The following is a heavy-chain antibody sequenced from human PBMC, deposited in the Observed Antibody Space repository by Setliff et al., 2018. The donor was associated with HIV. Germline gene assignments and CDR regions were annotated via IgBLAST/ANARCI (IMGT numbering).Heavy chain of an antibody. V-gene: IGHV1-46*01. J-gene: IGHJ3*02. CDR3: ARDRVRITIFGANDASDI. Sequence: ASVKVSCKASGYTLTSYAMHWVRQAPGQRLEWMGWINASGGSSTYAQKFQGRVAMTRDTSTSTVYMELSSLRSEDTAVYYCARDRVRITIFGANDASDIWGQGTMVTVSS. D-gene: IGHD3-3*01. CDR1: GYTLTSYA. CDR2: INASGGSS.